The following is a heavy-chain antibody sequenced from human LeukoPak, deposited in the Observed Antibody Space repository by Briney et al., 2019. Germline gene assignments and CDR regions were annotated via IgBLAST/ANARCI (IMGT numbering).Heavy chain of an antibody. CDR3: ARGTAGYGSSSYYYYGMDV. Sequence: GGSLRLSCAASGFTFSSYWMHWVRQAPGKGLVWVSRINNDGSSTSYADSVKGRFTISRDNAKNTLYLQMNSLRAEDTAVYYCARGTAGYGSSSYYYYGMDVWGQGTTVTVSS. V-gene: IGHV3-74*01. J-gene: IGHJ6*02. D-gene: IGHD3-10*01. CDR2: INNDGSST. CDR1: GFTFSSYW.